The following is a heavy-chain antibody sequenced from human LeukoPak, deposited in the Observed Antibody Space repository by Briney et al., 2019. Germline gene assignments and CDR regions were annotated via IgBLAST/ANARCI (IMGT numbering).Heavy chain of an antibody. J-gene: IGHJ4*02. CDR1: GFTFSSYA. CDR2: ISGSGGST. V-gene: IGHV3-23*01. D-gene: IGHD2-2*02. CDR3: AKGPYCSSTSCYRHQLTTFDY. Sequence: GGSLRLSCAASGFTFSSYAMSWVRQAPGKGLEWVSAISGSGGSTYYADSVKGRFTISRDNSKNTLYLQMNSLRAEDTAVYYCAKGPYCSSTSCYRHQLTTFDYWGQGTLVTVSS.